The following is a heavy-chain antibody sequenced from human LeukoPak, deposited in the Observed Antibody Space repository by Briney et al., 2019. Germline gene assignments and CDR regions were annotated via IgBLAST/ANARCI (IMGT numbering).Heavy chain of an antibody. J-gene: IGHJ4*02. Sequence: PGGSLRLSCSASGFTFSSYWMTWVRQAPGKGLEWVANIKQDGSEKYYVDSVKGRFTISRDNARNSLYLQMNSLSAEDTAVYYCAKDMGISIFGVLTFHFAFWGQGTLVTVSS. V-gene: IGHV3-7*01. D-gene: IGHD3-3*01. CDR2: IKQDGSEK. CDR3: AKDMGISIFGVLTFHFAF. CDR1: GFTFSSYW.